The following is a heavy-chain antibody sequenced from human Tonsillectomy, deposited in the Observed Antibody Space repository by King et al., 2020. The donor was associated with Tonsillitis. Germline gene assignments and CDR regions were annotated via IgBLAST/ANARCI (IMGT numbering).Heavy chain of an antibody. CDR3: ARAHCSTISCYHDY. CDR1: GFTFSSYD. J-gene: IGHJ4*02. Sequence: VQLVESGGGLVQPGGSLRLSCAASGFTFSSYDMHWARQATGKGLEWVSSIGPAGDTYYSGSVKGRFTISRENAKNSLSLQMNSLRAGDTAVYYCARAHCSTISCYHDYWGQGTLVTVSS. V-gene: IGHV3-13*01. D-gene: IGHD2-2*01. CDR2: IGPAGDT.